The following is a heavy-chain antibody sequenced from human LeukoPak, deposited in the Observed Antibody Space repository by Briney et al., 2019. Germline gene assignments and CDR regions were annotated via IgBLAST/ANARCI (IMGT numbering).Heavy chain of an antibody. J-gene: IGHJ5*02. CDR3: ARHYSSSWYRRYVYWFDP. Sequence: SETLSLTCTVSGGSISSSSYYWGWIRQPPGKGLEWIGSIYYSGSTYYNPSLKSRVTISVDTSKNQFSLKLSSVTAADTAVYYCARHYSSSWYRRYVYWFDPWGQGTLVTVSS. D-gene: IGHD6-13*01. CDR1: GGSISSSSYY. V-gene: IGHV4-39*01. CDR2: IYYSGST.